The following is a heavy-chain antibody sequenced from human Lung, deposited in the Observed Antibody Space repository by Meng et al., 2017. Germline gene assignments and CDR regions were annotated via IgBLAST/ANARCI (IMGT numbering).Heavy chain of an antibody. CDR2: INHSGST. D-gene: IGHD4-11*01. CDR1: GGSFSDYY. V-gene: IGHV4-34*01. CDR3: ARGPTTMAHDFDY. J-gene: IGHJ4*02. Sequence: QVQVQQVGEGMLKPSGTRSLTCVVSGGSFSDYYWSWIRQTPGKGLEWIGEINHSGSTNYNPSLESRATISVDTSQNNLSLKLSSVTAADSAVYYCARGPTTMAHDFDYWGQGTLVTVSS.